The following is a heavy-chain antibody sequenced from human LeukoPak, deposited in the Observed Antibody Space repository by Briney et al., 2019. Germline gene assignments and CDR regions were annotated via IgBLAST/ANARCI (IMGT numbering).Heavy chain of an antibody. V-gene: IGHV4-34*01. Sequence: SETLSLTCAVYGGSFSGYYWSWIRQPPGKGLEWIGEINHSGSTNYNPSLKSRVTISVDTSKNQFSLKLSSVTAADTAVYYCARGIAAAGTWFYYYYYYMDVWGKGTTVTVSS. CDR1: GGSFSGYY. D-gene: IGHD6-13*01. CDR3: ARGIAAAGTWFYYYYYYMDV. CDR2: INHSGST. J-gene: IGHJ6*03.